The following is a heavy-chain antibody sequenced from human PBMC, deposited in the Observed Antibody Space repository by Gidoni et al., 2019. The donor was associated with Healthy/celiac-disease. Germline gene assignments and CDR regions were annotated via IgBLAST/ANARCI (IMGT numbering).Heavy chain of an antibody. J-gene: IGHJ4*02. Sequence: EVQLLESGGGLVQPGGSLRLSCAASGFTFSSYAMSWVRQAPGKGMEWVSAMSGSGGSTYYADAVKGRFTISRDNAKNTLYLQMNSLRAEDTAVYYCALSDTAMDAFDYWGQGTLVTVSS. CDR3: ALSDTAMDAFDY. CDR2: MSGSGGST. V-gene: IGHV3-23*01. CDR1: GFTFSSYA. D-gene: IGHD5-18*01.